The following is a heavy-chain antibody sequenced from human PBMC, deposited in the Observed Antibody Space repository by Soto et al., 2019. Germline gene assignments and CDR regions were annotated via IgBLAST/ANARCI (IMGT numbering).Heavy chain of an antibody. Sequence: SETLSLTCTVSGGSISSGGYYWSWIRQHPGKGLEWIGYIYYSWSTYYNPSLKSRVTISVDTSKNQFSLKLSSVTAADTAVYYCARVTYYYYGMDVWGQGTTVTVSS. D-gene: IGHD5-18*01. J-gene: IGHJ6*02. CDR3: ARVTYYYYGMDV. CDR1: GGSISSGGYY. CDR2: IYYSWST. V-gene: IGHV4-31*03.